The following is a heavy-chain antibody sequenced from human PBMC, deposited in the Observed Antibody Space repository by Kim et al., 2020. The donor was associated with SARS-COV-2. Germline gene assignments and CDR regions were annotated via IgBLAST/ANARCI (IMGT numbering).Heavy chain of an antibody. CDR1: GFTFSNYE. Sequence: GGSLRLSCAASGFTFSNYEMNWVRQAPGKGPEWVSYISSSGSNIYYADSVKGRFTISRDNAKNSLYLQMNSLRAEDTAVYYCARWGTTYYYGSGPSLSIDYWGQGTLVTVSS. CDR2: ISSSGSNI. J-gene: IGHJ4*02. D-gene: IGHD3-10*01. CDR3: ARWGTTYYYGSGPSLSIDY. V-gene: IGHV3-48*03.